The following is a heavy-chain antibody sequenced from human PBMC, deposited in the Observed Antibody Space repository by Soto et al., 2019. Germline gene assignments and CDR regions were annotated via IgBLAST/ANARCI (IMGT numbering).Heavy chain of an antibody. CDR1: GCSISSYY. D-gene: IGHD4-4*01. V-gene: IGHV4-59*01. CDR2: IYYSGST. J-gene: IGHJ4*02. CDR3: ASNFYSNYYFDY. Sequence: SETLSLTCTVSGCSISSYYWSWIRQPPGKGLEWIGYIYYSGSTNYNPSLKSRVTISVDTSKNQFSLKLSSVTAADTAVYYCASNFYSNYYFDYWGQGTLVTVSS.